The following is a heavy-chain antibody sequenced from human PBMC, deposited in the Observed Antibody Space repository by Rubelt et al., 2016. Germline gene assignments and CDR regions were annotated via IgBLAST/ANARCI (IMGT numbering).Heavy chain of an antibody. CDR2: ISSSGYST. J-gene: IGHJ4*02. Sequence: NRGEWVSAISSSGYSTYYVDSVKGRFTISRDNSKNTLYLQMNSLRAEDTAVYYCARDRATGYCSGGTCYLRWGQGTLVTVSS. CDR3: ARDRATGYCSGGTCYLR. V-gene: IGHV3-23*01. D-gene: IGHD2-15*01.